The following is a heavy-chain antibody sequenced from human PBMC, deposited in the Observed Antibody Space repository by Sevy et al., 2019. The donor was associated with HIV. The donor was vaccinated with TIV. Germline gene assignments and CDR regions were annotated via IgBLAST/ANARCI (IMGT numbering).Heavy chain of an antibody. Sequence: GESLKISCKASGYTFTSYYMHWVRQAPGQGLEWMGIINPSGGSTSYAQKFQGRVTMTRDTSTSTVYMELSSLRSEDTAVYYCARQSAAGEGDPRNWFDPWGQGTLVTVSS. V-gene: IGHV1-46*01. CDR3: ARQSAAGEGDPRNWFDP. CDR2: INPSGGST. D-gene: IGHD6-13*01. CDR1: GYTFTSYY. J-gene: IGHJ5*02.